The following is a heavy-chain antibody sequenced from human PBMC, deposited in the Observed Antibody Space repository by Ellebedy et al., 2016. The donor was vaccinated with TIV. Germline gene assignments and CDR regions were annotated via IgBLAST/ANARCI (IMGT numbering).Heavy chain of an antibody. V-gene: IGHV1-24*01. J-gene: IGHJ6*02. CDR3: ATDRGGSSSYYYYGMDV. CDR1: GYTLTELS. CDR2: FDPEDGET. D-gene: IGHD6-13*01. Sequence: ASVKVSCKVSGYTLTELSMHWVRQAPGKGLEWMGGFDPEDGETIYAQKFQGRVTMTEDTSTDTAYMELSSLRSEDTAVYYCATDRGGSSSYYYYGMDVWGQGTTVTVSS.